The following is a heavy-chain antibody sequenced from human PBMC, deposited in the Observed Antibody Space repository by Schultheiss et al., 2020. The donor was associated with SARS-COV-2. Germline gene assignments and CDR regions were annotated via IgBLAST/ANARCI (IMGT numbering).Heavy chain of an antibody. D-gene: IGHD2-21*01. CDR3: AKSGHTMMVIASEN. V-gene: IGHV3-30*18. CDR1: GFTFSRYG. Sequence: GGSLRLSCAASGFTFSRYGIHWVRQAPGKGLEWVAVISYDGSNKYYADSVKGRFTISRDNSKNTLYLQMNSLRAEDTAVYYCAKSGHTMMVIASENWGQGTLVTVSS. J-gene: IGHJ4*02. CDR2: ISYDGSNK.